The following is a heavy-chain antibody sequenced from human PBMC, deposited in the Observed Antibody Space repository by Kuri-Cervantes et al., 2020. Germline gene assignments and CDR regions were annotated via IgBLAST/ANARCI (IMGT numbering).Heavy chain of an antibody. J-gene: IGHJ3*02. CDR1: GFTFSSYS. CDR2: IWYDGSNK. V-gene: IGHV3-30*02. CDR3: AKCIYSHTYHDAFDI. Sequence: GGSLRLSCAASGFTFSSYSMNWVRQAPGKGLEWVAVIWYDGSNKYYADSVKGRFTISRDNSKNTLYLQMNSLRAEDTAVYYCAKCIYSHTYHDAFDIWGQGTLVTVSS. D-gene: IGHD2-21*01.